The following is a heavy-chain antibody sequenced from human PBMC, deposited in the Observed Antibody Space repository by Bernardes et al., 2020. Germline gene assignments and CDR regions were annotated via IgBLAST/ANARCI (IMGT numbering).Heavy chain of an antibody. CDR3: ARDYRASYYYYGMDV. J-gene: IGHJ6*02. Sequence: ASVKVSCKASGYTFTSYGISWVRQAPGQGLEWMGWISAYNGNTNYAQKLQGRVTITTDTSTSTAYMELRSLRSDDTAVYYCARDYRASYYYYGMDVWGQGTTVTVSS. V-gene: IGHV1-18*01. CDR1: GYTFTSYG. CDR2: ISAYNGNT.